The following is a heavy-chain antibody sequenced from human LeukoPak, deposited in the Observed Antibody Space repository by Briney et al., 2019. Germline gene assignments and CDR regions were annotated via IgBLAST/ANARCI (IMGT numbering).Heavy chain of an antibody. CDR3: ARALFSKSYYYYGMDV. J-gene: IGHJ6*02. Sequence: PSETLSLTCAVSGGSISSYYWSWIRQPPGKGLEWIGYIYYSGSTNYKPSLKSRVTISVDTSKNQFSLKLSSVTAADTAVYYCARALFSKSYYYYGMDVWGQGTTVTVSS. CDR1: GGSISSYY. CDR2: IYYSGST. V-gene: IGHV4-59*01.